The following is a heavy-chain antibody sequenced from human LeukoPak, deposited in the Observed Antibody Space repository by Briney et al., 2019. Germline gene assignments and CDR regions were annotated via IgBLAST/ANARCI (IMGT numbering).Heavy chain of an antibody. V-gene: IGHV3-9*01. CDR2: ISWNSESI. J-gene: IGHJ4*02. CDR3: AKDIRRYFEWLDY. D-gene: IGHD3-9*01. Sequence: GRSLRLSCATSGFTFYAYVMHWVRQAPGKGLEWVSGISWNSESINYADSVKGRFTISTDKAKNSLYLQMNSLRAENTALYYCAKDIRRYFEWLDYWGQGTLVTVSS. CDR1: GFTFYAYV.